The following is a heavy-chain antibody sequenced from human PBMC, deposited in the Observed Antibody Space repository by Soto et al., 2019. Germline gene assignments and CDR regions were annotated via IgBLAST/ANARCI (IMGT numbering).Heavy chain of an antibody. V-gene: IGHV1-24*01. CDR2: FDPEDGET. CDR3: ATDPGIAVAGTSYYYYGMDV. Sequence: VKVSCKVSGYTLTELSMHWVRQAPGKGLEWMGGFDPEDGETIYAQKFQGRVTMTEDTSTDTAYMELSSLRSEDTAVYYCATDPGIAVAGTSYYYYGMDVWGQGTTVTVSS. D-gene: IGHD6-19*01. J-gene: IGHJ6*02. CDR1: GYTLTELS.